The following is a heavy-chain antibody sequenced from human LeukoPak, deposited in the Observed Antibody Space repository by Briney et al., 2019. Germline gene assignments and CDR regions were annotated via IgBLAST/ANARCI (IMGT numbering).Heavy chain of an antibody. J-gene: IGHJ3*01. CDR1: GGSISNTHW. CDR2: ISYTGST. D-gene: IGHD3-10*01. V-gene: IGHV4-4*02. Sequence: PSETLSLTCAVSGGSISNTHWWSWVRQPPGKGLEWIGEISYTGSTNYNPSLKSRVTISVDKSNNRFSLKLSSVTAADTAVYYCASDYYVSGSCAFDFWGQGTMVTVSS. CDR3: ASDYYVSGSCAFDF.